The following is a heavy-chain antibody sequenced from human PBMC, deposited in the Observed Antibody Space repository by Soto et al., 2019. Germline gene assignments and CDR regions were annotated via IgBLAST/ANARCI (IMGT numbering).Heavy chain of an antibody. CDR1: GASLSSGDYY. V-gene: IGHV4-30-4*01. J-gene: IGHJ4*02. CDR2: IYYTGMT. D-gene: IGHD6-19*01. CDR3: ARANYGQWLDF. Sequence: PSETLSLTCTVSGASLSSGDYYWSWIRQPPGKGLEWIGYIYYTGMTFFNPSLKSRVTISVDTSKNQFSLKLSSVTAADTAVYYCARANYGQWLDFWGQGTLVTVSS.